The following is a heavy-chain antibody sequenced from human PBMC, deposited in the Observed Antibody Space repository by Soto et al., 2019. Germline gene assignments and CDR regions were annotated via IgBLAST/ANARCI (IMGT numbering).Heavy chain of an antibody. CDR1: RGTFTTDA. CDR2: IIPVFGPP. J-gene: IGHJ4*02. Sequence: QLQLVQSGAEVKKPRSSVSVSCKSSRGTFTTDAISWVRQAPGQGLEWMGVIIPVFGPPTYAQRFQDRVTITADESTRTVHLELRSLRSEDTAIYYCARGGHNSGWYRTFDFWGQGTLVTVSS. V-gene: IGHV1-69*01. CDR3: ARGGHNSGWYRTFDF. D-gene: IGHD6-13*01.